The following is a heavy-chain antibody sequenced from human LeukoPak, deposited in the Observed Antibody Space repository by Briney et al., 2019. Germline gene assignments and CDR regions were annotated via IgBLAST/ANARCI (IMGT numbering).Heavy chain of an antibody. D-gene: IGHD1-26*01. CDR2: IYYSGST. CDR3: ARGEGGSWGGVYYFDY. V-gene: IGHV4-59*08. J-gene: IGHJ4*02. Sequence: SETLSLTCTVSGGSISSYYWSWIRQPPGKGLEWIGYIYYSGSTNYNPSLKSRVTISVDTSKNQFSLKLSSVTAADTAVYYCARGEGGSWGGVYYFDYWGQGTLVTVSS. CDR1: GGSISSYY.